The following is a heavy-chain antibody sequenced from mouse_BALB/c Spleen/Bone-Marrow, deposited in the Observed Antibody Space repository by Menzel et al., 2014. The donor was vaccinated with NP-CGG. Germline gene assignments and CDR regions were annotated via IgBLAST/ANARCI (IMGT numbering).Heavy chain of an antibody. J-gene: IGHJ4*01. Sequence: KQSGGELVKPGGSVKLSCTASGFNIKNTYMHWVEQRPEQGLGGVGRGDPANGNTKYDPKFQGRATITADTSSNTAYLQLSSLTSEDTAVYFCARAYYGNYPYAMDYWGQGTSVTVSS. CDR2: GDPANGNT. CDR1: GFNIKNTY. D-gene: IGHD2-10*01. CDR3: ARAYYGNYPYAMDY. V-gene: IGHV14-3*02.